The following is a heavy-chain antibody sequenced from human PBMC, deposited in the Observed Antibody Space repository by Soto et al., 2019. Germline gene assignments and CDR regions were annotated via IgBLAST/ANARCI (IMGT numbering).Heavy chain of an antibody. Sequence: PGGSLRLSCAASGLTFSSYAMSWVRQAPGKGLEWVSGISGSGGSTYYADSVKGRFTISRDNSKNTLYVQMNSLRAEDTAVYYCAKITMVRGVINSHDYWGQGTLVTVSS. CDR2: ISGSGGST. D-gene: IGHD3-10*01. J-gene: IGHJ4*02. CDR3: AKITMVRGVINSHDY. CDR1: GLTFSSYA. V-gene: IGHV3-23*01.